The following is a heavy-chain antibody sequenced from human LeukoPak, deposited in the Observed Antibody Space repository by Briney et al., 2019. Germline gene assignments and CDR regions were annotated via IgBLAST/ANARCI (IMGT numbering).Heavy chain of an antibody. V-gene: IGHV1-18*04. Sequence: ASVKVSCKASGYTFTSYGISWVRQAPGQGLEWMGWISIYTGNTKYGEKFQGRATMTGDTSTSTAYLEVRSLSSDDTAVYYCARVRGTALTAYPGYFDYWGQGTLVTVSS. J-gene: IGHJ4*02. CDR3: ARVRGTALTAYPGYFDY. D-gene: IGHD2-21*02. CDR2: ISIYTGNT. CDR1: GYTFTSYG.